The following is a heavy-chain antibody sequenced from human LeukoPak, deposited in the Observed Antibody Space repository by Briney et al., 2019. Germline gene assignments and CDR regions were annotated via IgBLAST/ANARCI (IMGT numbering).Heavy chain of an antibody. J-gene: IGHJ4*02. Sequence: GGSLRLSCAASGFTFSSYAMHWVRQAPGKGLEWVAVISYDGSNKYYADSVKGRFTISRDNSKNTLYLQMNSLRAEDTAVYYCGRAGEWELPEGGGFDYWGQGTLVTVSS. CDR3: GRAGEWELPEGGGFDY. D-gene: IGHD1-26*01. CDR1: GFTFSSYA. V-gene: IGHV3-30-3*01. CDR2: ISYDGSNK.